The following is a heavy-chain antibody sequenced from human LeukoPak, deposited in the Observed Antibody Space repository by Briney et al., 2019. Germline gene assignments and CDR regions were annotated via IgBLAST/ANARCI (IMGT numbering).Heavy chain of an antibody. CDR3: ARGGFDY. CDR1: GYAFTDYY. J-gene: IGHJ4*02. Sequence: ASVKVSCKASGYAFTDYYMHWVRQAPGKGLEWMGWISPNNGGTNYAQKFQGRVTMTRDTSISTAYMELSRLRSDDTAIYYCARGGFDYWGQGTLVTVSS. CDR2: ISPNNGGT. V-gene: IGHV1-2*02.